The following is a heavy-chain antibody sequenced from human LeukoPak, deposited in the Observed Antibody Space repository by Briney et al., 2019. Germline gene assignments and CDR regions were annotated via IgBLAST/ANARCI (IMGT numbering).Heavy chain of an antibody. D-gene: IGHD6-19*01. J-gene: IGHJ4*02. V-gene: IGHV4-38-2*02. CDR2: IYYSGST. CDR1: GFTFSDYY. CDR3: ARDRAVAGMAPGYFDY. Sequence: GSLRLSCAASGFTFSDYYMSWIRQPPGKGLEWIGSIYYSGSTYYNPSLKSRVTISVDTSKNQFSLKLSSVTAADTAVYYCARDRAVAGMAPGYFDYWGQGTLVTVSS.